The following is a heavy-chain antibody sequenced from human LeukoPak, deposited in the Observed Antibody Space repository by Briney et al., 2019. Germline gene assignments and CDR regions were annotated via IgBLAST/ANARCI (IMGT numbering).Heavy chain of an antibody. CDR1: GFTFSSYG. D-gene: IGHD6-13*01. Sequence: PGGSLRLSCAASGFTFSSYGMHWVRQAPGKGLEWVSVMSYDGSNKYYADSVKGRFTISRDNSKNTLYLQMNRLRSDDTAVYYCARETSSSWGNCFDPWGQGTLVTVSS. CDR2: MSYDGSNK. J-gene: IGHJ5*02. V-gene: IGHV3-30*03. CDR3: ARETSSSWGNCFDP.